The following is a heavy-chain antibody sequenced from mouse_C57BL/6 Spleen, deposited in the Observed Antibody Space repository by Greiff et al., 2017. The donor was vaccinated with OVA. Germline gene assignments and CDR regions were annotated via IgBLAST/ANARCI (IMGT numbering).Heavy chain of an antibody. D-gene: IGHD2-4*01. CDR2: ISGGGGNT. Sequence: EVKLQESGGGLVKPGGSLKLSCAASGFTFSSYTMSWVRQTPEKRLEWVATISGGGGNTYYPDSVKGRFTISRDNAKNTLYLQMSSLRSEDTALYYCARRARDYDGAWFAYWGQGTLVTVSA. CDR3: ARRARDYDGAWFAY. CDR1: GFTFSSYT. V-gene: IGHV5-9*01. J-gene: IGHJ3*01.